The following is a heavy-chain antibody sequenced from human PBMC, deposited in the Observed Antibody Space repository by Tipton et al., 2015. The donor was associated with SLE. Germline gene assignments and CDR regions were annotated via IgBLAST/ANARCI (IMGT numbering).Heavy chain of an antibody. CDR2: INTDGSNT. D-gene: IGHD5-12*01. V-gene: IGHV3-74*01. CDR3: AIKWGSSLDY. J-gene: IGHJ4*02. Sequence: SLRLSCATSGLTFSNYWMHWVRRAPGKGLVWVSRINTDGSNTDYADSVKGRFTISRDNAKNTLYLQMDSLRAEDTAVYYCAIKWGSSLDYWGQGTLVTVSS. CDR1: GLTFSNYW.